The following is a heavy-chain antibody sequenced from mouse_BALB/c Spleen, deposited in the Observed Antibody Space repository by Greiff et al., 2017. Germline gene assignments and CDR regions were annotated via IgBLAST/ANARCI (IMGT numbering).Heavy chain of an antibody. Sequence: EVQVVESGGGLVKPGGSLKLSCAASGFAFSSYDMSWVRQTPEKRLEWVAYISSGGGSTYYPDTVKGRFTISRDNAKNTLYLQMSSLKSEDTAMYYCARIPPVDYWGQGTSVTVSS. CDR1: GFAFSSYD. V-gene: IGHV5-12-1*01. CDR3: ARIPPVDY. CDR2: ISSGGGST. J-gene: IGHJ4*01.